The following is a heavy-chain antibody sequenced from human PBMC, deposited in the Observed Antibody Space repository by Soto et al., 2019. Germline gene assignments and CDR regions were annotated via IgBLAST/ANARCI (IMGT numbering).Heavy chain of an antibody. V-gene: IGHV3-23*01. CDR2: ICGSGGST. CDR3: ATGFCSGSSCYGSAIVF. J-gene: IGHJ3*01. CDR1: ELTFSSYA. D-gene: IGHD2-15*01. Sequence: GGSPRLSCAAPELTFSSYAMRCVRHASGKGLEWVSAICGSGGSTYYADSVKGRFTISRDNSKNTLYLQMNSLRAEDTAVYYCATGFCSGSSCYGSAIVFCDQGTLVTVS.